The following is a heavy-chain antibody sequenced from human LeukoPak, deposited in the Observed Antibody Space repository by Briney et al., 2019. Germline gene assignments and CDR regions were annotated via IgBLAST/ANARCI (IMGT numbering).Heavy chain of an antibody. D-gene: IGHD1-14*01. CDR2: TNPGGSNT. CDR3: ARSNQADDY. CDR1: GFTFSNYW. V-gene: IGHV3-74*01. J-gene: IGHJ4*02. Sequence: GGSLRLSCAASGFTFSNYWMHWVRQVPGKGLVWVSRTNPGGSNTAYADSVKGRFTISRDNARNTPYLQVDSLRAEDTAVYYCARSNQADDYWGQGTLVTVSS.